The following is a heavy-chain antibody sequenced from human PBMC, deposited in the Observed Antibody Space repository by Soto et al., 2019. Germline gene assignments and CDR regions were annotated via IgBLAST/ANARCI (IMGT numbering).Heavy chain of an antibody. CDR2: ITDSGIST. CDR1: GFTFNNYA. Sequence: GGSLRLSCAASGFTFNNYAMGWVRQAPGKGLEWVSAITDSGISTYYVDSVKGRFSLSRDNSKNTLYLQMNSLRAEDTAIYYCAKLGSSSWSPHYYFDYWGQGTLVTVSS. V-gene: IGHV3-23*01. D-gene: IGHD2-2*01. J-gene: IGHJ4*02. CDR3: AKLGSSSWSPHYYFDY.